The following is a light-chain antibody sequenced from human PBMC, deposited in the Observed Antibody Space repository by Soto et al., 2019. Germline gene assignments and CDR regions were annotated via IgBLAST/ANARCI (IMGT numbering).Light chain of an antibody. CDR2: KAS. Sequence: DIQMTQSPSILSASVGDRVTITCRASQSISNFLAWYQQKPGRAPKILMFKASDLETGVPSRFSGSGSGTEFTLTINGLQPDDFATYFCQQYQYYPHTFGQGTKLEIK. CDR1: QSISNF. J-gene: IGKJ2*01. CDR3: QQYQYYPHT. V-gene: IGKV1-5*03.